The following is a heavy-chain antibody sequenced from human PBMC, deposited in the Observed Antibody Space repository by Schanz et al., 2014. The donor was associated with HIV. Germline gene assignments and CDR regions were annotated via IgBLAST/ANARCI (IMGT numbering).Heavy chain of an antibody. CDR2: INPNSGTT. V-gene: IGHV1-2*02. Sequence: QVKLVQSGAEVKRPGSTVKVSCTASGVTLISTYGFSWARQAPGQGLEWMGWINPNSGTTNYAQNFRGRVTLSRDTSTTTAYMEVTKLTYDDTAVYYCARDWENNWSYVGGFDYWGLGTLVIVSS. CDR3: ARDWENNWSYVGGFDY. D-gene: IGHD1-20*01. CDR1: GVTLISTY. J-gene: IGHJ4*02.